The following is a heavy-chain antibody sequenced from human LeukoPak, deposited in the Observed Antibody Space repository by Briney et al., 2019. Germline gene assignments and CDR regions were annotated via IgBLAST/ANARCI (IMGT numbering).Heavy chain of an antibody. J-gene: IGHJ4*02. CDR2: IKQDGSEK. V-gene: IGHV3-7*03. D-gene: IGHD3-10*01. CDR3: ARDGEPLLWFGELLGPYFDY. Sequence: GGSLRLSCAASGFTFSSYWMSWVRQAPGKGLEWVANIKQDGSEKYYVDSVNGRFTISRDNAKNSLYLQMNSLRAEDTAVYYCARDGEPLLWFGELLGPYFDYWGQGTLVTVSS. CDR1: GFTFSSYW.